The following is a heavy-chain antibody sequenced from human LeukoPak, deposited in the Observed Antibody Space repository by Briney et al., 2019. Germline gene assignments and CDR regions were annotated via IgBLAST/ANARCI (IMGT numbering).Heavy chain of an antibody. V-gene: IGHV3-23*01. CDR1: GFTFSSYA. Sequence: GGSLRLSCAASGFTFSSYAMSWVRQAPGKGLEWVSAISGSGGSTYHADSVKGRFTISRDNSKNTLYLQMNSLRAEDTAVYYCAKGPYSSGWYFDYWGQGTLVTVSS. D-gene: IGHD6-19*01. J-gene: IGHJ4*02. CDR2: ISGSGGST. CDR3: AKGPYSSGWYFDY.